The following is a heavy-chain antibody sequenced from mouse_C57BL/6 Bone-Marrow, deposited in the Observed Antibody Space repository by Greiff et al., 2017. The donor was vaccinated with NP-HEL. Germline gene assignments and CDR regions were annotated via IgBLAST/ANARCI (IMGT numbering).Heavy chain of an antibody. V-gene: IGHV5-4*01. CDR3: ARDGNLYLFDY. CDR2: ISDGGSYT. Sequence: EVHLVESGGGLVKPGGSLKLSCAASGFTFSSYAMSWVRQTPEKRLEWVATISDGGSYTYYPDNVKGRFTISRDNATNNLYLQMSHLKSEDTAMYDCARDGNLYLFDYWGQGTTLTVSA. J-gene: IGHJ2*01. D-gene: IGHD2-1*01. CDR1: GFTFSSYA.